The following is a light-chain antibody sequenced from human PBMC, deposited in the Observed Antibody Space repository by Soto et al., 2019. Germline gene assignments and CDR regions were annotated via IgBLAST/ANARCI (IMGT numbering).Light chain of an antibody. CDR1: QSVSSSY. V-gene: IGKV3D-20*01. CDR3: QQYGNSPIT. J-gene: IGKJ5*01. Sequence: IVLTQSPATRSLSPREIGPLSFVASQSVSSSYLAWYQQKPGLAPRLLIYDASSRATGIPDRFSGSGSGTDFTLTISRLEPQDFAVYYCQQYGNSPITFGQGTRLEIK. CDR2: DAS.